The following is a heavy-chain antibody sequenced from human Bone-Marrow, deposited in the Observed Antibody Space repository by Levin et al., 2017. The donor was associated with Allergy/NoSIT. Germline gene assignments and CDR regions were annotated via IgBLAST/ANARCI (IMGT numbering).Heavy chain of an antibody. V-gene: IGHV4-38-2*02. Sequence: PSETLSLNCAVSGFFISNGYYWGWVRQPPGKGLEWIGSISYSGTTTYYNPSLQSRVSISLDTSENQFSLRLTSVTAADTAVYYCARDPLLDYYGAGTYFDYWGQGARVTVSS. CDR3: ARDPLLDYYGAGTYFDY. CDR1: GFFISNGYY. J-gene: IGHJ4*02. CDR2: ISYSGTTT. D-gene: IGHD3-10*01.